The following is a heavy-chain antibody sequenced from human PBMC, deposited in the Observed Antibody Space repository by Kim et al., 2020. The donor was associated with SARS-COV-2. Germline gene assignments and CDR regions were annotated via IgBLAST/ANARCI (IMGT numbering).Heavy chain of an antibody. V-gene: IGHV3-30*02. J-gene: IGHJ4*02. CDR3: ATQKIPASNFDY. Sequence: YADSVKGRFTISRDNSKNTLYLQMNSLRAEDTAVYYCATQKIPASNFDYWGQGTLVTVSS. D-gene: IGHD2-2*01.